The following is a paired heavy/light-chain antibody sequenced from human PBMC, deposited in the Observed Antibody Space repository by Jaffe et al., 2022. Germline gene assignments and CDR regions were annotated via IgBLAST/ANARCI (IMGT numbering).Light chain of an antibody. Sequence: DIHMTQSPSFLSASVGDRVSISCRASQTIKTYLNWYQQKPGKAPKLLIYAASALQSAVPSRFSGSGSGTDFTLTISSLQSEDFATYYCQQTYSNPRTFGQGTKVEIK. J-gene: IGKJ2*01. CDR2: AAS. V-gene: IGKV1-39*01. CDR1: QTIKTY. CDR3: QQTYSNPRT.
Heavy chain of an antibody. J-gene: IGHJ3*01. CDR1: GFTFSVYS. V-gene: IGHV3-21*01. CDR3: ARAVPSAHDALDL. CDR2: ISSSSDSI. Sequence: EVQLVESGGGLVKPGGSLRLSCAASGFTFSVYSLNWVRQAPGKGLEWVSSISSSSDSIFYADSLRGRFTISRDNAKKILYLQMDRLRDEDTAVYFCARAVPSAHDALDLWGQGTPVTVSS.